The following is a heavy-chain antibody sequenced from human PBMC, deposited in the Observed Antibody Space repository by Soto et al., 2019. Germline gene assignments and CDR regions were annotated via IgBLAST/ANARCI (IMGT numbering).Heavy chain of an antibody. CDR2: INPNSGGT. Sequence: ASVKVSCKASGYTFTGYYMHWVRQAPGQGLEWMGWINPNSGGTNYAQKFQGWVTMTRDTSISTAYMELSRLRSDDTAVYYCARDITPISSGWYDAFDIWGQGTMVTVSS. D-gene: IGHD6-19*01. CDR1: GYTFTGYY. V-gene: IGHV1-2*04. J-gene: IGHJ3*02. CDR3: ARDITPISSGWYDAFDI.